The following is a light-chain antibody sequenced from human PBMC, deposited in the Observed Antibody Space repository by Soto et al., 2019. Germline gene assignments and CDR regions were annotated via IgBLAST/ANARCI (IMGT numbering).Light chain of an antibody. Sequence: EIVLTQSPGTLSLSPGERATVSCRASQSVSSTYLAWYQQKSGQAPRLLIYGVSTRATGVPDRFSGSGSGPDFTLTVSRLEPEDFAVYYCQQYDRSPPTFGQGTKV. CDR3: QQYDRSPPT. CDR2: GVS. V-gene: IGKV3-20*01. CDR1: QSVSSTY. J-gene: IGKJ1*01.